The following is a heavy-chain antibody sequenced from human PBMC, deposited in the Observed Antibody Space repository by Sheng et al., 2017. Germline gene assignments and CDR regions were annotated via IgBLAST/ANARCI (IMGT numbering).Heavy chain of an antibody. Sequence: EVQLVESGGGLVQPGGSLKLSCAASGFPFSSYVMSWVRQAPGKGLEWVSAISGPGSSTYYADSVKGRFTITRDNSKNTVYLQMNSLGVDEAARYYCAKKQGGLDVVGPRDHGHRLL. CDR2: ISGPGSST. J-gene: IGHJ6*02. CDR3: AKKQGGLDV. CDR1: GFPFSSYV. D-gene: IGHD3-16*01. V-gene: IGHV3-23*04.